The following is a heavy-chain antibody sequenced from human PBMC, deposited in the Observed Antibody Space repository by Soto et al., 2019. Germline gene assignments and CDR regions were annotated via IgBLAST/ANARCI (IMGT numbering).Heavy chain of an antibody. Sequence: PGGSLRLSCVASGFTFSSYSMNWVRQVPGKGLEWVSYIRGVSDVIYYADSVKGRFTISRDNAKNSLYLQMNSLRAEDTAVYYCARDLPPSKGSGSYYVRVGFTYYFDYWGQGTLVTVSS. J-gene: IGHJ4*02. CDR2: IRGVSDVI. CDR3: ARDLPPSKGSGSYYVRVGFTYYFDY. CDR1: GFTFSSYS. V-gene: IGHV3-21*05. D-gene: IGHD3-10*01.